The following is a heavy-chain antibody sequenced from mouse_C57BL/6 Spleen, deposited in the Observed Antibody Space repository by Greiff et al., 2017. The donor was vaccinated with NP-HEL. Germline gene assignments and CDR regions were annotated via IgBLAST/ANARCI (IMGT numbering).Heavy chain of an antibody. V-gene: IGHV14-4*01. CDR2: IDPENGDT. J-gene: IGHJ1*03. CDR1: GFNIKDDY. Sequence: VQLKQSGAELVRPGASVKLSCTASGFNIKDDYMHWVKQRPEQGLEWIGWIDPENGDTEYASKFQGKATITADTSSNTAYLQLSSLTSEDTAVYYCTTPYYYGSSSDWYFDVWGTGTTVTVSS. CDR3: TTPYYYGSSSDWYFDV. D-gene: IGHD1-1*01.